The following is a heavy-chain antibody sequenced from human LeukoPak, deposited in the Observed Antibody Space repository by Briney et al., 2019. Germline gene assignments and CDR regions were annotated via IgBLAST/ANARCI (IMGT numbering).Heavy chain of an antibody. D-gene: IGHD3-10*01. J-gene: IGHJ4*02. CDR1: GGSFSGYY. CDR3: ARELLWFGELYQNYFDY. Sequence: SETLSLTCAVYGGSFSGYYWSWIRQPPGKGLEWIGEINHSGSTNYNPSLKSRVTISVDTSKNQSSLKLSSVTAADTAVYYCARELLWFGELYQNYFDYWGQGTLVTVSS. CDR2: INHSGST. V-gene: IGHV4-34*01.